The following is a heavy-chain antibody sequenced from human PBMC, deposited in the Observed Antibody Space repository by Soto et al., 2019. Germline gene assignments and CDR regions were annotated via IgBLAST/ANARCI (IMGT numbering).Heavy chain of an antibody. Sequence: VRLLESGGGLVKPGGSLRLSCATSGLTFSNYAMSWVRQAPGGGLEWVSSMSGSSSTTYYADSVRGRFTISRDRSKNTLYLQMSSLGAEDTGLYFCAKKQKRELPRVIDFWGQGTLVTVSS. D-gene: IGHD1-7*01. CDR2: MSGSSSTT. CDR1: GLTFSNYA. CDR3: AKKQKRELPRVIDF. V-gene: IGHV3-23*01. J-gene: IGHJ4*02.